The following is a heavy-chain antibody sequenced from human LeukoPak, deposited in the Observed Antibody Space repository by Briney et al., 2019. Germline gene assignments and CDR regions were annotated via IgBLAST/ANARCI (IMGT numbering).Heavy chain of an antibody. J-gene: IGHJ4*02. V-gene: IGHV1-18*01. CDR1: GYTFTSYG. CDR2: ISAYNGNT. CDR3: ARRKVYYDSSGYYYGFDY. Sequence: ASVKVSCKASGYTFTSYGISWVRQAPGQGLEWMGWISAYNGNTNYAQKLQGRVTMTTDTSTSTAYMELRSLRSDDTAVYYCARRKVYYDSSGYYYGFDYWGQGTLVTVSS. D-gene: IGHD3-22*01.